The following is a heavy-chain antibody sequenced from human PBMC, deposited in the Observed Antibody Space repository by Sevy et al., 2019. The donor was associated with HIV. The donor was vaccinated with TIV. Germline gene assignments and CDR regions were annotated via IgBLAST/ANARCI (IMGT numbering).Heavy chain of an antibody. D-gene: IGHD6-13*01. CDR2: ISGSGGST. J-gene: IGHJ4*02. Sequence: GGSLRLSCAASGFTFSSYAMSWVRQAPGKGLEWVSAISGSGGSTYYADSVKGRFTISRDNSKNTLYLQMNSLRAEDTAVYYCAKKTMSISRGAAADYWGQGTLVTVSS. CDR3: AKKTMSISRGAAADY. V-gene: IGHV3-23*01. CDR1: GFTFSSYA.